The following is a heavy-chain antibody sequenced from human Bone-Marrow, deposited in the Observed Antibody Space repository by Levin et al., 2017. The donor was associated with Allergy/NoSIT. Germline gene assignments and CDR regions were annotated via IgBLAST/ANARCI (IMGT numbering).Heavy chain of an antibody. D-gene: IGHD2-2*01. CDR2: VDDSGTT. CDR3: ARGYCRSDTCHVPLDV. Sequence: SETLSLTCNVSGGSITRHYWSWIRQSPGRGMEWIGCVDDSGTTNYNPSLKSRVIMSVDTSKNQVSMQLTSVTAADTALYYCARGYCRSDTCHVPLDVWGQGTTVTVSS. J-gene: IGHJ6*02. CDR1: GGSITRHY. V-gene: IGHV4-59*11.